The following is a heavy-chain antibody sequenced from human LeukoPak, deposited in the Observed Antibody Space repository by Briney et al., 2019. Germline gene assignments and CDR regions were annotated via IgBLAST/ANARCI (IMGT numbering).Heavy chain of an antibody. V-gene: IGHV4-31*03. Sequence: PSQTLSLTCTVSGGSFSSGGYYWSWIRQHPGKGLDWIGYSYYSGSTYYNPSLNSRVIISVDTSKNQFSLKLSSLNPPDNAVYSCARDSGNYYDSSGLVFDYWGQGTLVTVSS. CDR1: GGSFSSGGYY. J-gene: IGHJ4*02. CDR3: ARDSGNYYDSSGLVFDY. CDR2: SYYSGST. D-gene: IGHD3-22*01.